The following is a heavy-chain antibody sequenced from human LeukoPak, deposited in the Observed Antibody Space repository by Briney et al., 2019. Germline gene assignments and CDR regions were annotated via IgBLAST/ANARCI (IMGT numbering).Heavy chain of an antibody. D-gene: IGHD2-2*01. CDR1: GGSIINYY. J-gene: IGHJ4*02. Sequence: SETLSLTCTVSGGSIINYYWSWIRQPPGKGLEWIGYIYYSGNTNYNPSLESRVTISVDTSKNQFSLKLSSVTAADTAVYYCASMRLDCSSTSCHRYPGHWRQGSLVTVSS. CDR3: ASMRLDCSSTSCHRYPGH. V-gene: IGHV4-59*12. CDR2: IYYSGNT.